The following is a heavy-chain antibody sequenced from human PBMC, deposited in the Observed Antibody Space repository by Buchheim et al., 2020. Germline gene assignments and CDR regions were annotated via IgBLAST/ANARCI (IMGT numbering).Heavy chain of an antibody. D-gene: IGHD6-13*01. Sequence: EVQLVESGGGLVQPGGSLRLSCAASGFSFSSYWMHWVRQAPGRGLVWVSRITRDGSGTGYVDSVTGRFTISRDNAKNTLYLQMNSLSPEDTAVYFCARGMAATAKPNWFDPWGQGTL. V-gene: IGHV3-74*01. CDR1: GFSFSSYW. CDR2: ITRDGSGT. CDR3: ARGMAATAKPNWFDP. J-gene: IGHJ5*02.